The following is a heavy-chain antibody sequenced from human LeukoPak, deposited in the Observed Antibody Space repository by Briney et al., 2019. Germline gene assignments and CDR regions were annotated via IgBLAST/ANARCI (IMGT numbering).Heavy chain of an antibody. J-gene: IGHJ5*02. Sequence: ASVKVSCKASGYTFTSYAMNWVRQAPGQGLEWMGWINPNSGGTNYAQKFQGRVTMTRDTSISTAYMELSRLRSDDTAVYYCARGGCPNYGSGSCWFDPWGQGTLVTVSS. D-gene: IGHD3-10*01. CDR2: INPNSGGT. V-gene: IGHV1-2*02. CDR1: GYTFTSYA. CDR3: ARGGCPNYGSGSCWFDP.